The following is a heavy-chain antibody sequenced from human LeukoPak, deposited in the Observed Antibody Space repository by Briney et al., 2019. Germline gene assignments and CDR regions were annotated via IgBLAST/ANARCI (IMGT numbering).Heavy chain of an antibody. CDR1: GYTFTSYD. CDR2: MNPNSGNT. CDR3: ARMYYDFWSGYSTGAFDI. D-gene: IGHD3-3*01. Sequence: ASVKVSCKAPGYTFTSYDINWVRQATGQGLEWMGWMNPNSGNTGYAQKFQGRVTMTRNTSISTAYMELSSLRSEDTAVYYCARMYYDFWSGYSTGAFDIWGQGTMVTVSS. J-gene: IGHJ3*02. V-gene: IGHV1-8*01.